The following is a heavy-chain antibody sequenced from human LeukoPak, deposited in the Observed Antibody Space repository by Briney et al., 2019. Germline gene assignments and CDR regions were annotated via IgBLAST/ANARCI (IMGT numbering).Heavy chain of an antibody. J-gene: IGHJ4*02. CDR2: ISAYNGNT. Sequence: ASVKVSCKASGYTFTSYGISWVQQAPGQGLEWMGWISAYNGNTNYAQKLQGRVTMTTDTSTSTAYMELRSLRSDDTAVYYCARAYYYDSSGYPDYWGQGTLVTVSS. CDR3: ARAYYYDSSGYPDY. CDR1: GYTFTSYG. D-gene: IGHD3-22*01. V-gene: IGHV1-18*01.